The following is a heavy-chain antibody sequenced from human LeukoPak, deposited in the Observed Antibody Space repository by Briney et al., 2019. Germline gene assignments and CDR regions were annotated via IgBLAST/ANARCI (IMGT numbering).Heavy chain of an antibody. D-gene: IGHD2-15*01. Sequence: KASETLSLTCAVYGGSFSGYYWSWIRQPPGKGLEWIGEINHSGSTNYNPSLKSRVTISVDTSKNQFSLKLSSVTAADTAVYYCARDKCSGGSCYSGVGYFDYWGQGTLVTVSS. V-gene: IGHV4-34*01. CDR1: GGSFSGYY. CDR3: ARDKCSGGSCYSGVGYFDY. J-gene: IGHJ4*02. CDR2: INHSGST.